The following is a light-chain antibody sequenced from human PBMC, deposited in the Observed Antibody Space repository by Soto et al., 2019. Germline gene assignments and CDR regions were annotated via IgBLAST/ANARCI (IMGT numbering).Light chain of an antibody. CDR3: QSYDISLHNYV. Sequence: QSVLTQPPSVSGAPGQRVSISCTGSTSNIGAPYDVHWYQHLPGTAPKLIIYGDNNRPSGVPDRFSGSKSGTSASLAITRLQAEDEADYYCQSYDISLHNYVFGTGTKSPS. J-gene: IGLJ1*01. CDR1: TSNIGAPYD. V-gene: IGLV1-40*01. CDR2: GDN.